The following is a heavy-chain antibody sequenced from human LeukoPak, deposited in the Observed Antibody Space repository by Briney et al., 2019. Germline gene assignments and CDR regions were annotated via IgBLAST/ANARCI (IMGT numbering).Heavy chain of an antibody. CDR3: AREEYSSGPFGMDV. CDR2: IYTSGST. Sequence: SETLSLTCTVSGGSISSYYWSWIRQPAGKGLEWIGRIYTSGSTNYNPSLKSRVTMSVDTSKNQFSLKLSSVTAADTAVYYCAREEYSSGPFGMDVWGQGPTVTVSS. J-gene: IGHJ6*02. V-gene: IGHV4-4*07. CDR1: GGSISSYY. D-gene: IGHD6-19*01.